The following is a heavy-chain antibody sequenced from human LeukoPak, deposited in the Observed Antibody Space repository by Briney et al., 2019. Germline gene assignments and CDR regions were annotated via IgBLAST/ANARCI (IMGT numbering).Heavy chain of an antibody. Sequence: GGSLRLSCAASGFTFSSYWMSWVREAPGKGLEWGANIKQDGSEKYYVDSVKGRFTISRDNAKNSLYLQMNSLRAEDTAVYYCANSRQAFAGAYWGQGTLVSLSS. CDR2: IKQDGSEK. D-gene: IGHD1-26*01. J-gene: IGHJ4*02. V-gene: IGHV3-7*01. CDR3: ANSRQAFAGAY. CDR1: GFTFSSYW.